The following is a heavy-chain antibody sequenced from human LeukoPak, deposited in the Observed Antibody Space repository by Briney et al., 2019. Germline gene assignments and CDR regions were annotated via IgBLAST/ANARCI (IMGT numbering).Heavy chain of an antibody. CDR3: ARRAMSSGYDGWYFDL. D-gene: IGHD3-22*01. CDR2: MSYSGRA. Sequence: SETLSLTCTVSGGSISSSTYYWGWIRQPPGKGLEGIGTMSYSGRANYNPSLKSRVTISADTSKNQFSLKLSSVTAADTAVYYCARRAMSSGYDGWYFDLWGRGTLVTVSS. V-gene: IGHV4-39*01. CDR1: GGSISSSTYY. J-gene: IGHJ2*01.